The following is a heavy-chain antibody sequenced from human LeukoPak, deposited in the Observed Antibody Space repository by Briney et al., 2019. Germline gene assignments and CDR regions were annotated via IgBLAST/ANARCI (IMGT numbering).Heavy chain of an antibody. V-gene: IGHV4-39*07. J-gene: IGHJ6*02. CDR3: ARFPDYYGMDV. Sequence: SETLSLTCTVSGGSISSSSYYWGWIRQPPGKGLEWIGSIYYSGSTYYNPSLKSRVTISVDTSKNQFSLKLSSVTAADTAMYYCARFPDYYGMDVWGQGTTVTVSS. CDR2: IYYSGST. CDR1: GGSISSSSYY.